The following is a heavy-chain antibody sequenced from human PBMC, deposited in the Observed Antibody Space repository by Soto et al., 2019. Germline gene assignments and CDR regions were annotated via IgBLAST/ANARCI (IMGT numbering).Heavy chain of an antibody. D-gene: IGHD3-22*01. CDR3: AKGSDSSGSYYRFDD. V-gene: IGHV3-9*01. CDR1: GFTLDDYA. J-gene: IGHJ4*02. Sequence: EVQLVESGGGLVQPGRSLRLSCAASGFTLDDYAMHWVRQAPGKGLEWVSGISWNSGSIGYADSVKGRFTISRDNAKNSLYLQLNSLRAVDTALYYCAKGSDSSGSYYRFDDWGQGTLVTVSS. CDR2: ISWNSGSI.